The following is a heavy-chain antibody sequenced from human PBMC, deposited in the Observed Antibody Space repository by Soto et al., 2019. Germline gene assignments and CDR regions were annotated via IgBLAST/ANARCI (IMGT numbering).Heavy chain of an antibody. CDR2: IYYSGST. V-gene: IGHV4-61*01. J-gene: IGHJ5*02. CDR1: GGSVSSGSYY. CDR3: ARLGAQEIDP. Sequence: ETLSLTCTVSGGSVSSGSYYWSRIRQPPGKGLEWIGYIYYSGSTNYNPSLKSRVTISVDTSKNQFSLKLSSVTAADTAVYYCARLGAQEIDPWGQGTLVTVS. D-gene: IGHD3-16*01.